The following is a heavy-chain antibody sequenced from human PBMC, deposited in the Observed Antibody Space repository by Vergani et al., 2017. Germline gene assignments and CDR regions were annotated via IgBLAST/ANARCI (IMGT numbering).Heavy chain of an antibody. D-gene: IGHD3-22*01. Sequence: QVQLQESGPGLVKPSQTLSLTCTVSGGSINSHNYYWSWIRQPAGKGLEWIGRIHTSGSTNYNPSLKRRVTMSEDTSKNQFSHNLSSGTAADTAVYFCSRGSCLGDSSYKPFFDYWGQGILVTVSS. CDR3: SRGSCLGDSSYKPFFDY. CDR1: GGSINSHNYY. CDR2: IHTSGST. J-gene: IGHJ4*02. V-gene: IGHV4-61*02.